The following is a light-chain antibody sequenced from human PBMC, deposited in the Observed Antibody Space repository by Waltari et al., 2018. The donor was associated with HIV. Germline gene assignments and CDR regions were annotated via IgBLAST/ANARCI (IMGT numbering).Light chain of an antibody. Sequence: QSVLTQPPSASGTPGQRVTIPCSGSSSNIGSNYVYWYQQLPGTAPKLLIYRNNRRPSGVPDRFSGSKSGTSASLAISGLRSEDGADYYCAAWDDSLSGSWVFGGGTKLTVL. V-gene: IGLV1-47*01. CDR2: RNN. CDR1: SSNIGSNY. CDR3: AAWDDSLSGSWV. J-gene: IGLJ3*02.